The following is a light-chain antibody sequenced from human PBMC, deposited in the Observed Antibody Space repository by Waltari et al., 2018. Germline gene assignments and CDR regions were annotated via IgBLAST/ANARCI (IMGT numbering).Light chain of an antibody. V-gene: IGKV1-39*01. CDR1: QSISTS. CDR2: AAS. CDR3: QQSYSTPRT. J-gene: IGKJ3*01. Sequence: DIQMTQSPSSLSASVGDRVTITCRESQSISTSLNWYQQKPGKAPKLLIYAASSLASGVPSRFSGSGSGTDFTLTINSLQPEDFATYSCQQSYSTPRTFGPGTKVDFK.